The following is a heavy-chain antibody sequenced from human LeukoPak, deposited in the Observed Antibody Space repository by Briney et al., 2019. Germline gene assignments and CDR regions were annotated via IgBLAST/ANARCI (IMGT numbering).Heavy chain of an antibody. CDR2: ISAYNGNT. CDR1: GYTFTSYG. Sequence: ASVKVSCKASGYTFTSYGISWVRQAPGRGLEWMGWISAYNGNTNYAQKLQGRVTMTTDTSTSTAYMELRSLRSDDTAVYYCARLLSELWFGELTGNTLDYWGQGTLVTVSS. CDR3: ARLLSELWFGELTGNTLDY. J-gene: IGHJ4*02. V-gene: IGHV1-18*01. D-gene: IGHD3-10*01.